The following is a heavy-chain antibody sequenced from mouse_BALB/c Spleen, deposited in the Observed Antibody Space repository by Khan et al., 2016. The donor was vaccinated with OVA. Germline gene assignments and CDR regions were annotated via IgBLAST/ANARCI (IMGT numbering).Heavy chain of an antibody. CDR2: INPSTDYT. CDR1: GYTFTSYW. D-gene: IGHD1-1*01. J-gene: IGHJ3*01. CDR3: TNHGSSSAWFTY. V-gene: IGHV1-7*01. Sequence: QVQLKQSGAELAKPGASVKMSCKASGYTFTSYWMHWVKRRPGQGLEWIGYINPSTDYTEYNQKFKDKATLTADKSSSTAYMQLTSLTSEESAVYYCTNHGSSSAWFTYWGQGTLVTVSA.